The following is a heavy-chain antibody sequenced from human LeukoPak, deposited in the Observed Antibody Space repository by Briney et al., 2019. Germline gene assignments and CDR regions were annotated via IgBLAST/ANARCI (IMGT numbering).Heavy chain of an antibody. CDR3: ARDYGSGSYPPIWGYFDY. CDR2: IIPIFGTA. Sequence: SVKVSCKASGGTFSSYAISWVRQAPGQGLEWMGGIIPIFGTANYAQKFQGRVTITTDGSTSTAYMELSSLRSEDTAVYYCARDYGSGSYPPIWGYFDYWGQGTLVTVSS. J-gene: IGHJ4*02. D-gene: IGHD3-10*01. CDR1: GGTFSSYA. V-gene: IGHV1-69*05.